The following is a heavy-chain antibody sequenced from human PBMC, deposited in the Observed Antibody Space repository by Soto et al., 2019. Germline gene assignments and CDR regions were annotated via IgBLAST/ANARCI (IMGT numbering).Heavy chain of an antibody. CDR2: IYYSGST. Sequence: QVQLQESGPGLVKPSQTLSLTCTVSGGSISSGDYYWSWIRQPPGKGLEWIGYIYYSGSTYYNPSLKSRVTISVDTSKNQFSLKLSSVTAADTAVYYCVRSPSYCSGGSCQDYWGQGTLVTVSS. CDR3: VRSPSYCSGGSCQDY. J-gene: IGHJ4*02. CDR1: GGSISSGDYY. D-gene: IGHD2-15*01. V-gene: IGHV4-30-4*01.